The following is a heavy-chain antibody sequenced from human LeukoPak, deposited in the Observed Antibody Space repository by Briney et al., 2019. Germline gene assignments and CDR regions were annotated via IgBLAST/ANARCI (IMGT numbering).Heavy chain of an antibody. V-gene: IGHV3-48*01. D-gene: IGHD6-19*01. CDR1: EFTFRSYS. CDR3: ARGGSGWPTTFDY. CDR2: ISGSADII. Sequence: PGGSLRLSCAASEFTFRSYSMNWVRQAPGKGLEWLSYISGSADIITYADSVKGRFTISRDDASSSLYLQLNNLKAEDTALYYCARGGSGWPTTFDYWGQGTLVAVSS. J-gene: IGHJ4*02.